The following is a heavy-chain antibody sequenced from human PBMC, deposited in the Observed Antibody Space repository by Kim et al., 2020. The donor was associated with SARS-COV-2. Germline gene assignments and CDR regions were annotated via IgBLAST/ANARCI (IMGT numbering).Heavy chain of an antibody. J-gene: IGHJ4*02. CDR3: ARGLSGNNWYSPSDY. D-gene: IGHD3-22*01. Sequence: GGSLRLSCAVSGFTFSNYAMHWVRQAPGKGLEWVAVISYDGSNKYYTDSVKGRLTISRDNSKNTLYLQMNSLRAEDTAVYYCARGLSGNNWYSPSDYWGQGTLVTVSS. CDR2: ISYDGSNK. V-gene: IGHV3-30-3*01. CDR1: GFTFSNYA.